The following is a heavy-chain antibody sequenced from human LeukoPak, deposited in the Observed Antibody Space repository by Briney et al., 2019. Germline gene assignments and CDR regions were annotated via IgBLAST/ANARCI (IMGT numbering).Heavy chain of an antibody. CDR1: GFTFSSYA. D-gene: IGHD1-14*01. CDR3: ARVHNTGMDV. V-gene: IGHV3-30-3*01. J-gene: IGHJ6*02. CDR2: ISYDGSNK. Sequence: GGSLRLSCAASGFTFSSYAMHWVRQAPGKGLERVAVISYDGSNKYYADSVKGRFTISRDNSKNTLYLQMNSLRAEDTAVYYCARVHNTGMDVWGQGTTVTVSS.